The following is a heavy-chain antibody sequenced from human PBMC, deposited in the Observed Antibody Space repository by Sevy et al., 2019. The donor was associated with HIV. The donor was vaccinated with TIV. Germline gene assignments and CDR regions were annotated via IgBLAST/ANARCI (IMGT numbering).Heavy chain of an antibody. V-gene: IGHV4-61*01. J-gene: IGHJ6*03. CDR1: GGSVSSGSYY. Sequence: SETLSLTCTVSGGSVSSGSYYWSWIRQPPGKGLEWIGYIYYSGSTNYNPSLKSRVTISVDTSKNQFSPKLSSVTAADTAVYYCARVVRNTTYLYYYYYYMDVWGKGTTVTVSS. D-gene: IGHD1-1*01. CDR3: ARVVRNTTYLYYYYYYMDV. CDR2: IYYSGST.